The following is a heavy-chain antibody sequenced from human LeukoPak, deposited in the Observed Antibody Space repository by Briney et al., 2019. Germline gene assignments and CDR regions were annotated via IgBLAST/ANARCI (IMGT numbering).Heavy chain of an antibody. CDR2: IYTSGSP. J-gene: IGHJ6*02. D-gene: IGHD5-18*01. CDR3: ASGERGYSYGSSFYYYYGMDV. Sequence: TLSLTCNVSGGPISSGSYYWSWIRQPAGKGLEWIGRIYTSGSPNYNASLKSRVTISVDTSKNQFSLKLSSVTAADTAVYYCASGERGYSYGSSFYYYYGMDVWGQGTTVTVSS. V-gene: IGHV4-61*02. CDR1: GGPISSGSYY.